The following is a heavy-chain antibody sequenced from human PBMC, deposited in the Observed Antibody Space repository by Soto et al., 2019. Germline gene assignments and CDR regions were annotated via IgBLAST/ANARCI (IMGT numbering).Heavy chain of an antibody. D-gene: IGHD3-22*01. CDR1: GGFSSLGRYY. J-gene: IGHJ4*02. CDR2: IYHSGST. CDR3: ARDEAYYDSSGFDY. V-gene: IGHV4-30-2*01. Sequence: PVAGGFSSLGRYYKSWIRQPPGKGLEWIGYIYHSGSTYYNPSLTSRVTISIDRSKNQFSLKLSSVTAADTAVYYRARDEAYYDSSGFDYWGQGTLVTVYS.